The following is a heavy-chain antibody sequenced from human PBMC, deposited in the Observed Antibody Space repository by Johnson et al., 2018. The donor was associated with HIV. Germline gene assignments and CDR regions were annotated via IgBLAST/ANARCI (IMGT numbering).Heavy chain of an antibody. CDR2: IWYDGSNK. CDR3: ARLRQEANCRGDCHWAI. Sequence: QVQLVESGGGVVQPRRSLRLSCVASGLSFNSYVMHWVRQAPGKGLEWVAVIWYDGSNKYYADSVKGRFTISRDNSKNTLYLQMNSLRAEDTAVYYCARLRQEANCRGDCHWAIWGQGTLVTVSS. CDR1: GLSFNSYV. D-gene: IGHD2-21*02. J-gene: IGHJ3*02. V-gene: IGHV3-33*08.